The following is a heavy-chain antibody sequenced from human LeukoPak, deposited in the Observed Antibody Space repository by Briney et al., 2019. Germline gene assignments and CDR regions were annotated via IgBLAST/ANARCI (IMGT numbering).Heavy chain of an antibody. CDR2: IYYSGST. CDR1: GGSISSYY. Sequence: SETLSLTCTVPGGSISSYYWSWIRQPPGKGLEWIGYIYYSGSTYYNPSLKSRVTISVDRSKNQFSLKLSSVTAADTAVYYCARVKMATFLDYWGQGTLVTVSS. CDR3: ARVKMATFLDY. V-gene: IGHV4-59*12. J-gene: IGHJ4*02. D-gene: IGHD5-24*01.